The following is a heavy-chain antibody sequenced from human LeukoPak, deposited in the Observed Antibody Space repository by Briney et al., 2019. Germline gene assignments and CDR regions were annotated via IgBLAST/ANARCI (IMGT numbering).Heavy chain of an antibody. CDR1: GYTFTGYY. Sequence: GASVKVSCKASGYTFTGYYMHWVRQAPGQGREWMGRINPNSGGTNYAQKFQGRVTMTRDTSISTAYMELSRLRSDDTAVYYCARDRLEGNYYDSSGYQTFDYWGQGTLVTVSS. CDR2: INPNSGGT. CDR3: ARDRLEGNYYDSSGYQTFDY. J-gene: IGHJ4*02. V-gene: IGHV1-2*06. D-gene: IGHD3-22*01.